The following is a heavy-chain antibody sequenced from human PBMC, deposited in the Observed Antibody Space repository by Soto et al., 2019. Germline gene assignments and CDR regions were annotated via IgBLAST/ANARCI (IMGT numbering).Heavy chain of an antibody. J-gene: IGHJ4*02. D-gene: IGHD3-3*02. CDR1: GFSIGSFY. V-gene: IGHV4-59*07. Sequence: PSDTLSLTCPFSGFSIGSFYWSWIRQSPGGTLEWIGYIYASRATTYNPSLESRITMSVDIPNNEFSLDLTSVTAADTAVYYCARSHSFDGSIYHYYFDFWGQGTLVTVSS. CDR2: IYASRAT. CDR3: ARSHSFDGSIYHYYFDF.